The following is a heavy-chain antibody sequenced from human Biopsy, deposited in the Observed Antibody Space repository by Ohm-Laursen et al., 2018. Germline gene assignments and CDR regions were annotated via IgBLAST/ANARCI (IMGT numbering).Heavy chain of an antibody. D-gene: IGHD3-16*01. CDR2: INHRGRT. Sequence: GTLSLTCAVYGGSFSGYYWSWIRQPPGQGLEWIGEINHRGRTNYNPSLKSRIPITVDTSKYQFSLKLRSVTAADTAVYYCARAVDYYDPYYYYGLDVWGQGTTVTVSS. J-gene: IGHJ6*02. V-gene: IGHV4-34*01. CDR3: ARAVDYYDPYYYYGLDV. CDR1: GGSFSGYY.